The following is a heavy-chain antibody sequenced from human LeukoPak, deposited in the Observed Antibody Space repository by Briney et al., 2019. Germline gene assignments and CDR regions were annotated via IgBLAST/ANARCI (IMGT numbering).Heavy chain of an antibody. D-gene: IGHD4-23*01. J-gene: IGHJ4*02. V-gene: IGHV3-53*01. CDR2: IYSGGTT. Sequence: PGGSLRLSCAASGFTFSNAWMSWVRQAPGKGLEWVSLIYSGGTTYYADSVTGRFTISRDNSKNTLYLQMNSLRAEDTAVYYCARRAGGYSHPYDYWGQGILVTVSS. CDR3: ARRAGGYSHPYDY. CDR1: GFTFSNAW.